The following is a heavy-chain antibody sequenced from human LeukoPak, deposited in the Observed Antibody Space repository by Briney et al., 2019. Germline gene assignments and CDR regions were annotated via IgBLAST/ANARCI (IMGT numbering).Heavy chain of an antibody. D-gene: IGHD3-22*01. V-gene: IGHV3-21*01. CDR3: ARGSYYDSSGDY. CDR1: GFTFSSYS. CDR2: ISSSSSYI. Sequence: KPGGSLRLSCAASGFTFSSYSMNWVRQAPGKGLEWVSSISSSSSYIYYADSVKGRFTISRDNAKNSLYLQMNSLRAEDTAVYYCARGSYYDSSGDYWGQGTLVTVSS. J-gene: IGHJ4*02.